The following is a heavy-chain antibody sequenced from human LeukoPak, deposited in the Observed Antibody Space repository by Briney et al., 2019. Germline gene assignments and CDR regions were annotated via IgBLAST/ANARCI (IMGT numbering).Heavy chain of an antibody. J-gene: IGHJ4*02. CDR1: GFTFSSYA. V-gene: IGHV3-30-3*01. CDR3: AREGRYYYDSGGCDFDY. Sequence: GGSLRLSCAASGFTFSSYAMHWVRQAPGKGLEWVAVISYDGSNKYYADSVKGRFTISRDNSKNTLYLQMNSLRAEDTAVYYCAREGRYYYDSGGCDFDYWGQGTLVTVSS. CDR2: ISYDGSNK. D-gene: IGHD3-22*01.